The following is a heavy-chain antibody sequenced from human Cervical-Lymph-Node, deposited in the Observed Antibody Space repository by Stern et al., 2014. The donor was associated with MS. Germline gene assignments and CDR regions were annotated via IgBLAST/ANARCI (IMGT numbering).Heavy chain of an antibody. CDR1: GFTFSSQW. Sequence: VQLVQSGGGVVQPGGSLRLSCVASGFTFSSQWMHWVRQAPGKGLVWVSRINSDGSSTTYADSVKGRFTISRDNAKKTLYLQMDSLRAEDTAVYYCARSNYGMDVWGQGTMVTVSS. V-gene: IGHV3-74*02. D-gene: IGHD2-8*01. J-gene: IGHJ6*02. CDR2: INSDGSST. CDR3: ARSNYGMDV.